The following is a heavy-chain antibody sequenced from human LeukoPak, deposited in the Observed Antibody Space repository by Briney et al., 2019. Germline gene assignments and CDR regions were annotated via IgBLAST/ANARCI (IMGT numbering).Heavy chain of an antibody. V-gene: IGHV3-21*01. D-gene: IGHD1-26*01. J-gene: IGHJ4*02. CDR1: GFTFSSYS. CDR3: AREKYSGSYGGFDY. Sequence: GGSLRLSCAASGFTFSSYSMNWVRQAPGRGLEWVSSISSSSSYIYYADSVKGRFTISRDNAKNSLYLQMNSLRAEDTAVYYCAREKYSGSYGGFDYWGQGTLVTVSS. CDR2: ISSSSSYI.